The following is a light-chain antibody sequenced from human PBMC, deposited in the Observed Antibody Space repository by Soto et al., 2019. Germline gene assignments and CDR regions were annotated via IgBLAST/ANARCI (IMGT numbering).Light chain of an antibody. J-gene: IGKJ5*01. CDR3: QQYTDWTIT. CDR1: QSINSN. CDR2: AAS. V-gene: IGKV3-15*01. Sequence: EVLMTQSPATLSVSPGDRATLSCRASQSINSNLAWYQEPPGQALRLXIYAASTRETAVPDRFSGSGAGAECTRTITSLQSDDFEVYFCQQYTDWTITFGQGTGLEI.